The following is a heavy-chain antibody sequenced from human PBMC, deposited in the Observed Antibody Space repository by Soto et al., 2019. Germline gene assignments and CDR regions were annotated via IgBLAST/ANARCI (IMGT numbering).Heavy chain of an antibody. CDR2: VYYSGST. CDR1: GASIFSSY. D-gene: IGHD3-22*01. J-gene: IGHJ3*02. Sequence: SETLSLTCTVSGASIFSSYWSSIRQSPRKGLEWIGYVYYSGSTNYNPSLKSRVTISVDTSKNQFSLNLSSVTAADTAVYYCARGYYDSRGQSNTFDIWGQGTMVTVSS. V-gene: IGHV4-59*01. CDR3: ARGYYDSRGQSNTFDI.